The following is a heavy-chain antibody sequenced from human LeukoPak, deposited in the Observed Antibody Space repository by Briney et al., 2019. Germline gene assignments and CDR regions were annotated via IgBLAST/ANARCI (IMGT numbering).Heavy chain of an antibody. CDR3: ARSHYGNALDI. V-gene: IGHV5-51*01. CDR1: GYIFTTYW. D-gene: IGHD4-17*01. J-gene: IGHJ3*02. CDR2: IYPGDSDI. Sequence: GESLKISCKGSGYIFTTYWIGWVRQMPGKGLEWMGIIYPGDSDIRYSPSFQGQVTISADKSISTAYLQWSSLEASDTAIYYCARSHYGNALDIWGQGTMVIVSS.